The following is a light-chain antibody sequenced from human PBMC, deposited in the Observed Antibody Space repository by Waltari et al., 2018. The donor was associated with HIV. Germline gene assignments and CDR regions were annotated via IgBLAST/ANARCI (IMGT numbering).Light chain of an antibody. CDR3: CSYAGSSTHV. CDR1: SSDVGSYNL. CDR2: EVS. V-gene: IGLV2-23*02. J-gene: IGLJ1*01. Sequence: QSALTQPASVSGSPGQSITISCTGTSSDVGSYNLVSWYQQHPGKAPKLMIHEVSKRPSGVSNRFSGSKSGNTASLTISGLQAEDEADYYCCSYAGSSTHVFGSGTKVTVL.